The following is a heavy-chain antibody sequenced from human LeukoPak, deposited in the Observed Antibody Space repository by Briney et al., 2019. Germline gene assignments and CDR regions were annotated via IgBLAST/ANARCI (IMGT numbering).Heavy chain of an antibody. CDR3: ARILDYSRNPPYYYYYMDV. V-gene: IGHV4-59*01. CDR2: IYYSGST. CDR1: GDSIRSYY. Sequence: SETLSLTCTVSGDSIRSYYWSWIRQSPGKGLEWIGYIYYSGSTKFNPSLKSRVTISVDTSQNQFSLNLNSVTAADTAVYYCARILDYSRNPPYYYYYMDVWGKGTTVTVSS. D-gene: IGHD4/OR15-4a*01. J-gene: IGHJ6*03.